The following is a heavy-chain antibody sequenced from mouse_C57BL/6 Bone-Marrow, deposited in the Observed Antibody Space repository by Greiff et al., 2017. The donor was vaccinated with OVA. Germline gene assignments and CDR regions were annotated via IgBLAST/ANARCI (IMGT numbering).Heavy chain of an antibody. J-gene: IGHJ4*01. CDR1: GYSITSDY. CDR2: ISYSGST. D-gene: IGHD1-1*01. Sequence: EVKLVESGPGLAKPSQTLSLTCSVTGYSITSDYWNWIRKFPGNKLEYMGYISYSGSTYYNPSLKSRISITRDTSKNQYYLQLNSVTTEDTATYYCARLRAYYAILGDAMDYWGQGTSVTVSS. V-gene: IGHV3-8*01. CDR3: ARLRAYYAILGDAMDY.